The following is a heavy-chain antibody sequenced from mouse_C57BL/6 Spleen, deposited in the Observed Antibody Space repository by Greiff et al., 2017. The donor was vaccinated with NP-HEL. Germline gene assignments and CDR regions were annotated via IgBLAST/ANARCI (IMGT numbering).Heavy chain of an antibody. CDR1: GFTFSSYA. Sequence: EVMLVESGEGLVKPGGSLKLSCAASGFTFSSYAMSWVRQTPEKRLEWVAYISSGGDYIYYADTVKGRFTISRDNARNTLYLQMSSLKSEDTAMYYCTRDVYYGNSDYWGQGTTLTVSS. D-gene: IGHD2-1*01. J-gene: IGHJ2*01. CDR3: TRDVYYGNSDY. V-gene: IGHV5-9-1*02. CDR2: ISSGGDYI.